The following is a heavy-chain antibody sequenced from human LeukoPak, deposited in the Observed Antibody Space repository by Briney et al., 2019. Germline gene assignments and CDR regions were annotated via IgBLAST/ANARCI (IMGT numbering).Heavy chain of an antibody. V-gene: IGHV3-23*01. CDR1: GFTFRTYA. Sequence: GGSLRLSCAASGFTFRTYAMNWVRQAPGKGLEWVSGIGVSGSTYYADPVKGRFTISRDNSKNTLYLQINSLRVEDTAVYYCATALLRASTYMDVWGKGTTVTVSS. CDR3: ATALLRASTYMDV. CDR2: IGVSGST. D-gene: IGHD1-1*01. J-gene: IGHJ6*03.